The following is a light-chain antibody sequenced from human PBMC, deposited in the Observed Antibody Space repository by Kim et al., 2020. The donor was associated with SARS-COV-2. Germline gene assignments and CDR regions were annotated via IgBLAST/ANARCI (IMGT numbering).Light chain of an antibody. V-gene: IGLV3-19*01. CDR1: SLRRYY. CDR3: QSCDSSDKVV. J-gene: IGLJ2*01. CDR2: GKN. Sequence: SSELTQDPAVSVALGQTVRISCQGDSLRRYYATWYQQKPRQSPVVVNYGKNNRPSGIPDRFSGSSSGNTASLTITGAQAEDEADYYCQSCDSSDKVVFGGGTQLTVL.